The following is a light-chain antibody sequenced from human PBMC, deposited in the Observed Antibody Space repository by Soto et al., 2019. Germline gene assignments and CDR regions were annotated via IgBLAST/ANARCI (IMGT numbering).Light chain of an antibody. CDR3: QVWDSSNWV. CDR2: RDS. V-gene: IGLV3-9*01. CDR1: NIGIKN. J-gene: IGLJ3*02. Sequence: SYELTQPLSVSVALGQTARITCGGHNIGIKNVHWYQQKPGQAPVLVIYRDSNRPSGIPERFSGSNSGNTATLTISRAQGGDEADYYCQVWDSSNWVFGGGTKLTVL.